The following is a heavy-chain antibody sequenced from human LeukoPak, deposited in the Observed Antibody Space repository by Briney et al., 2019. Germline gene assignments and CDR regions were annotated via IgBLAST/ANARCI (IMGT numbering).Heavy chain of an antibody. Sequence: PGGSLRLSCAASGFTFSSYSMNWVRQAPGKGLEWVSSISSSSSYIYYADSVKGRFTISRDNAKNSLYLQMNSLRAEDTAVYYCAREMATIKEHYYYYYYYMDVWGKGTTVTVSS. D-gene: IGHD5-24*01. CDR3: AREMATIKEHYYYYYYYMDV. V-gene: IGHV3-21*01. CDR2: ISSSSSYI. CDR1: GFTFSSYS. J-gene: IGHJ6*03.